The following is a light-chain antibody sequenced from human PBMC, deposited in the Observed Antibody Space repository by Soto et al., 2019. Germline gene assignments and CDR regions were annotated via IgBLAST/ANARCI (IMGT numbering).Light chain of an antibody. Sequence: DIQMTQSPSSLSASVGDRVTITWRASQSISSYLNWYQQKPGKAPKLLIYAASSLQSGVPSRFSGSGSGTEFTLTISSLQPEDFATYYCLQHNTYPWTFGQGTKVDIK. CDR2: AAS. CDR1: QSISSY. CDR3: LQHNTYPWT. V-gene: IGKV1-17*01. J-gene: IGKJ1*01.